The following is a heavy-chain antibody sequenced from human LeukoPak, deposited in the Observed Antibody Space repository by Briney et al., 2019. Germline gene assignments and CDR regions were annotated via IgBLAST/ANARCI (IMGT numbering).Heavy chain of an antibody. Sequence: GGSLRLSCAASGFTFSNFGMHWVRQAPGKGLEWVAFIYYHGGETYQADSVKDRFTISRDNSINTLYLQMTSLRAEDTAVYYCAREVRYDSGRYYLAYWGQGTLVTVSS. J-gene: IGHJ4*02. V-gene: IGHV3-33*01. CDR1: GFTFSNFG. CDR2: IYYHGGET. CDR3: AREVRYDSGRYYLAY. D-gene: IGHD3-22*01.